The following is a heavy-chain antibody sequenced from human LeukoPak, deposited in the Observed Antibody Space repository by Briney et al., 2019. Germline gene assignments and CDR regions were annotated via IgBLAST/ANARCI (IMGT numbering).Heavy chain of an antibody. J-gene: IGHJ5*02. CDR3: ARHVGSRYRSWFDP. CDR2: INPNSGGT. D-gene: IGHD3-16*02. CDR1: GYTFTGYY. Sequence: GASVKVSCKASGYTFTGYYMHWVRQAPGQGLEWMGWINPNSGGTNYAQKFQGRVTMTRDTSISTAYMELSRLRSDDTAVYYCARHVGSRYRSWFDPWGQGTLVTVSS. V-gene: IGHV1-2*02.